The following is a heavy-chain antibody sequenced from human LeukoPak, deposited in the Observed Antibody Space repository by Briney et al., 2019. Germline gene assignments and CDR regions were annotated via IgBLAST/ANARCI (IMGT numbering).Heavy chain of an antibody. Sequence: PGGSLRLSCAASGFSFSSYAMPWVRQAPGKGLEYVSAISSNGGSTYYANSVKDRFTISRDDSKNALYLQMGSLRAEDMAVYYCARARGSFRPYYFDYWGQGTLVTVSS. V-gene: IGHV3-64*01. CDR3: ARARGSFRPYYFDY. CDR2: ISSNGGST. CDR1: GFSFSSYA. D-gene: IGHD1-26*01. J-gene: IGHJ4*02.